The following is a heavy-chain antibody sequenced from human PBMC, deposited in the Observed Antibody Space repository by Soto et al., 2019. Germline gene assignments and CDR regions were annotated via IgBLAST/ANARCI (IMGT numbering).Heavy chain of an antibody. CDR1: GFTFSSYA. V-gene: IGHV3-23*01. D-gene: IGHD6-19*01. J-gene: IGHJ4*02. CDR2: ISGSGGST. CDR3: AARIAVAGTFDH. Sequence: PGGSLRLSCAASGFTFSSYAMSWVRQAPGKGLEWVSAISGSGGSTYYADSVKGRFTISRDNSKNTLYLQMNSLRAEDTAVYYCAARIAVAGTFDHWGQGTLVTVSS.